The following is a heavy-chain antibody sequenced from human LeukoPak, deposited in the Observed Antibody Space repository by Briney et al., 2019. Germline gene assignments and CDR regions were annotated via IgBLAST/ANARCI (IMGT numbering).Heavy chain of an antibody. CDR3: ARWVSGWFGELLGSDY. CDR1: GYTFTSYD. Sequence: ASVKVSCKASGYTFTSYDINWVRQATGQGLEWMGWMNPNSGNTGYAQKFQGRVTMTRNNSISTAYMELSSLRSEDTAVYYCARWVSGWFGELLGSDYWGQGTLVTVSS. CDR2: MNPNSGNT. V-gene: IGHV1-8*01. D-gene: IGHD3-10*01. J-gene: IGHJ4*02.